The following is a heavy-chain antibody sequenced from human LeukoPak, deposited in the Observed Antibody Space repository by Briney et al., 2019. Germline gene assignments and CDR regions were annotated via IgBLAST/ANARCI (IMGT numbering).Heavy chain of an antibody. J-gene: IGHJ5*02. CDR2: IYPGDSDT. CDR1: GYSFTSYW. V-gene: IGHV5-51*01. CDR3: ARLSFRWFDP. Sequence: GGPLKISCQGPGYSFTSYWIGWVRQMPGKGLEWMGIIYPGDSDTRYSPSFQGQVTISADKSISTAYLQWSSLKASDTAMYYCARLSFRWFDPWGQGTLVTVSS.